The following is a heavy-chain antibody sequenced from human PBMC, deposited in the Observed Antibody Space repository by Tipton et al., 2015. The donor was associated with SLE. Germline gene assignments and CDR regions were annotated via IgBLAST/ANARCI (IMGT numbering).Heavy chain of an antibody. J-gene: IGHJ4*02. Sequence: TLSLTCAVSGYSISSGYYWGWIRQPPGKGLEWIGSIYHSGSTYYNPSLKSRVTISVDTSKNQFSLKLSSVTAADTAVYYCAGMYYYGSGSSGPPRYWGQGTLVTVSS. D-gene: IGHD3-10*01. CDR2: IYHSGST. CDR1: GYSISSGYY. CDR3: AGMYYYGSGSSGPPRY. V-gene: IGHV4-38-2*01.